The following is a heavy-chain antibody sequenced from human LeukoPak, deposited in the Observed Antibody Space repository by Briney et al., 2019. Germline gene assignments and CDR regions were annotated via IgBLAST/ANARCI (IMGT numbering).Heavy chain of an antibody. J-gene: IGHJ4*02. V-gene: IGHV4-34*01. CDR3: ARRSTPAGTDY. Sequence: SETLSLTCAVYGGSFSGYYWRWIRQPPGKGLEWIGEINHSGSTNYDPSLKSRVTISIDTSKKQFSLKVNSVTAADTAVYYCARRSTPAGTDYWGQGTLVTVSS. CDR2: INHSGST. D-gene: IGHD6-13*01. CDR1: GGSFSGYY.